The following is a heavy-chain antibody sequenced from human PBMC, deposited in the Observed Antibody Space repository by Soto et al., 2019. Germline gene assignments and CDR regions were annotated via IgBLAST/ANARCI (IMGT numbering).Heavy chain of an antibody. CDR2: VKSKNDGGAI. V-gene: IGHV3-15*05. CDR3: VGGSPFEF. CDR1: GFTFISAW. J-gene: IGHJ4*02. D-gene: IGHD1-26*01. Sequence: VQLEDSGGGWVKPGGSLRLSCAASGFTFISAWISWVRQAPGKGLEWVGRVKSKNDGGAIDYGTPVKGRFIISRDDPRNTAYLQMNSLKIEDTGVYYCVGGSPFEFWGQGTLVTVSS.